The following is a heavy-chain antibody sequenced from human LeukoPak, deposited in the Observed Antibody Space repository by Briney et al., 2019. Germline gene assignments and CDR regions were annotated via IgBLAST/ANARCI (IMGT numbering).Heavy chain of an antibody. Sequence: SETLSLTCAVYGGSFSGYYWSWIRQPPGKGLEWIGEINHSGSTNYNPSLKSRVTISVDTPKNQFSLKLTSVTAADTAVYYCAKSNGYGLVDIWGQGTMVTVSS. V-gene: IGHV4-34*01. CDR1: GGSFSGYY. CDR2: INHSGST. D-gene: IGHD3-10*01. J-gene: IGHJ3*02. CDR3: AKSNGYGLVDI.